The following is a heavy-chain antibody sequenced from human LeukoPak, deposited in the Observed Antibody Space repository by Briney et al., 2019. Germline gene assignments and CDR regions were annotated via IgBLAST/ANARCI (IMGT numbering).Heavy chain of an antibody. CDR3: ARDQDYGSQAYYKTNYYYMDV. CDR1: GFTFSSYS. D-gene: IGHD3-10*01. Sequence: GGSLRLSCAASGFTFSSYSMMWVRQAPGKGLEWVSYISSSSTTIHYADSVKGRFTISRDNAKNSLYLQMNSLRVEDTAVYYCARDQDYGSQAYYKTNYYYMDVWGKGTMVTISS. CDR2: ISSSSTTI. V-gene: IGHV3-48*04. J-gene: IGHJ6*03.